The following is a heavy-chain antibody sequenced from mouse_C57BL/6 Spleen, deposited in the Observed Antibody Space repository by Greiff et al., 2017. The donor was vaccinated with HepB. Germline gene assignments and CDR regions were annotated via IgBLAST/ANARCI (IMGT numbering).Heavy chain of an antibody. Sequence: EVQLQQSGPELVKPGASVKISCKASGYTFTDYYMNWVKQNHGKSLEWIGDINPNNGGTSYNQKFKGKATLTVDKSSSTAYMELRSLTSEDSAVYYCARETVVARGYAMDYWGQGTSVTVSS. J-gene: IGHJ4*01. V-gene: IGHV1-26*01. CDR2: INPNNGGT. D-gene: IGHD1-1*01. CDR1: GYTFTDYY. CDR3: ARETVVARGYAMDY.